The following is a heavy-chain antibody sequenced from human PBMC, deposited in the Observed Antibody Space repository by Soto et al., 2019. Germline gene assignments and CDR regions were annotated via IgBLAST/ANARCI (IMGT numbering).Heavy chain of an antibody. Sequence: ASVKVSCKASGYTFIAYYVHWVRQAPGQGLEWIGWINPNNGDTAYAQKLQGRVTMTRDTSIRTVYLELSSLITDDTADYYHARGKDIVLRGTNWFDPRGKANLVTFSS. V-gene: IGHV1-2*02. D-gene: IGHD2-8*02. CDR3: ARGKDIVLRGTNWFDP. CDR2: INPNNGDT. CDR1: GYTFIAYY. J-gene: IGHJ5*02.